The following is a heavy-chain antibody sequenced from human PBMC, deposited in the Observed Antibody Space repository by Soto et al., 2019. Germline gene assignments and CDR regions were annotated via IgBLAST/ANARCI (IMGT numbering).Heavy chain of an antibody. J-gene: IGHJ4*02. CDR2: ISSDGGTT. V-gene: IGHV3-74*01. CDR1: GFTFSSYG. D-gene: IGHD3-9*01. CDR3: ARNYPGLGY. Sequence: EVQLVESGGGLVQPGGSLRVSCAASGFTFSSYGMVWVRQAPGKGLVWVSYISSDGGTTTYADSVKGRFTISRDNAKNTLYLQMNSLRAEDTAVYYCARNYPGLGYWGQGTLVTVSS.